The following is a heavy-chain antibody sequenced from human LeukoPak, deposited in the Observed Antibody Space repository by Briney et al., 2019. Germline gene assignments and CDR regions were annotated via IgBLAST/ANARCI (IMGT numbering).Heavy chain of an antibody. CDR1: GFTFSGNW. Sequence: GASLRLSCEASGFTFSGNWMSWVRQAPGKGLEWVASINPDGSQKLYVDSVKGRFTISRDNTKGSLYLQMNSLGAEDTAMYYCAKLLGTATTYDSWGQGTRVTVSS. J-gene: IGHJ4*02. D-gene: IGHD5-24*01. CDR2: INPDGSQK. CDR3: AKLLGTATTYDS. V-gene: IGHV3-7*01.